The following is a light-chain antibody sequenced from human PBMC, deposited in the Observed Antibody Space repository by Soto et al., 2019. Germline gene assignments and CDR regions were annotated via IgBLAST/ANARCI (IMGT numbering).Light chain of an antibody. CDR3: QQHKSYPRT. J-gene: IGKJ1*01. Sequence: DIQMTQSPSTLSASVGDRVTITCRASQSISSALVWYQQKPGKAPNLLIYKASSLESGVPLRFSGSGSGTAFTLTISSLQPEDFATYYCQQHKSYPRTFAQGTKVEIK. CDR2: KAS. V-gene: IGKV1-5*03. CDR1: QSISSA.